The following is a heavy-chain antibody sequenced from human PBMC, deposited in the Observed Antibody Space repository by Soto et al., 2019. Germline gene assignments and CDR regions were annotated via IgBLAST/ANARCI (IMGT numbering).Heavy chain of an antibody. V-gene: IGHV2-5*01. CDR2: IYWNDDK. Sequence: QITLKESGPTLVNPTQTLTLTCTFSGFSLSTSGVGVGWIRQPPGKALEWLALIYWNDDKRYSPSLKSRLTITKDTSKNQVVLTMTNMDPVDTATYYCAHRMYYYDSSGYYFSDAFDIWGQGTMVTVSS. CDR3: AHRMYYYDSSGYYFSDAFDI. D-gene: IGHD3-22*01. CDR1: GFSLSTSGVG. J-gene: IGHJ3*02.